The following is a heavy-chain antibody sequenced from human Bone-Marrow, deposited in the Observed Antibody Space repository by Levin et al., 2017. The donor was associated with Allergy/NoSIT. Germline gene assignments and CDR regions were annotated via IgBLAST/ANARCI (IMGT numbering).Heavy chain of an antibody. Sequence: AASVKVSCKASGYTFTSYGISWVRQAPGQGLEWMGWISAYNGNTNYAQKLQGRVTMTTDTSTSTAYMELRSLRSDDTAVYYCARMGPGHDYGDYDGPRWFDPWGQGTLVTVSS. CDR3: ARMGPGHDYGDYDGPRWFDP. CDR1: GYTFTSYG. V-gene: IGHV1-18*01. J-gene: IGHJ5*02. D-gene: IGHD4-17*01. CDR2: ISAYNGNT.